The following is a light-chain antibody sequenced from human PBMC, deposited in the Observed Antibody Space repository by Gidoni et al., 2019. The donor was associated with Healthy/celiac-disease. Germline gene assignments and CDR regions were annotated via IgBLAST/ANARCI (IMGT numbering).Light chain of an antibody. J-gene: IGKJ1*01. CDR1: QSISSY. CDR3: QQSYSTPRT. Sequence: DIQMTQSPSSLSASVGDRVTITYRASQSISSYLNWYQQKPGKAPKLLIYAASSLQSGVPSRFSGSGSGTDFTLTISSLQPEDFATDYCQQSYSTPRTFXXXTKVEIK. CDR2: AAS. V-gene: IGKV1-39*01.